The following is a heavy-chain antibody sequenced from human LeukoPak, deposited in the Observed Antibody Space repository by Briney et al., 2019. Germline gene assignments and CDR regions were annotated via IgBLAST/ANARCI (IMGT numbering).Heavy chain of an antibody. CDR2: ISSNGGST. J-gene: IGHJ6*04. CDR1: GFTFSSYA. D-gene: IGHD3-10*01. V-gene: IGHV3-64D*06. CDR3: VKVPPGEGFGEMDV. Sequence: GGSLRLSCSASGFTFSSYAMHWVRQAPGKGLEYVSAISSNGGSTYCADSVKGRFTISRDNSKNTLYLQMSSLRAEDTAVYYCVKVPPGEGFGEMDVWGKGTTVTVSS.